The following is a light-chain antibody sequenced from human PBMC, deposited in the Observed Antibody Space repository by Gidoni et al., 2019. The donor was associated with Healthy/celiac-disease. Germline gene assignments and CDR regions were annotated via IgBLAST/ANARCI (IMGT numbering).Light chain of an antibody. CDR1: QSVLYSSNNKNH. CDR3: QHYYSTPVT. V-gene: IGKV4-1*01. CDR2: WAS. Sequence: DIVMTQSPDSLAVSRGERATINCKSSQSVLYSSNNKNHLAWYQQKPGQPPKLLIYWASTRESGVPDRFSGSGSGTDFTLTISSLQAEDVAVYYCQHYYSTPVTFGQGTKLEIK. J-gene: IGKJ2*01.